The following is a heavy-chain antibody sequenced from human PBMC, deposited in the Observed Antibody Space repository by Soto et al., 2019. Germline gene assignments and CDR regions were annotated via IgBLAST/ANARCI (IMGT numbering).Heavy chain of an antibody. D-gene: IGHD5-12*01. Sequence: PXGSLRLSCAADGVTFSSYSMNWVRQAPGKGLEWVSSISSSSSYIYYADSVKGRFTISRDNAKNSLYLQMNSLRAEDTAVYYCARDRRVEMATIKGGYYYYYGMDVWGQGTTVTVSS. J-gene: IGHJ6*02. CDR1: GVTFSSYS. CDR3: ARDRRVEMATIKGGYYYYYGMDV. CDR2: ISSSSSYI. V-gene: IGHV3-21*01.